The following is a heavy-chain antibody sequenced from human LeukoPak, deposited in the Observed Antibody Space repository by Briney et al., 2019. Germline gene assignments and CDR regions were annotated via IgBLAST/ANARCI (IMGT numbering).Heavy chain of an antibody. D-gene: IGHD2-2*01. CDR2: INPSGGST. CDR3: ARGSGYCSSTSCYAAAPFDI. V-gene: IGHV1-46*01. Sequence: GASVKVSCKASGYTFTSYYMHWVRQAPGQGLEWMGIINPSGGSTSYAQKFQGRVTMTRDTSTSTVYMELSSLRSEDTAVYYCARGSGYCSSTSCYAAAPFDIWGQGTMVTVSS. CDR1: GYTFTSYY. J-gene: IGHJ3*02.